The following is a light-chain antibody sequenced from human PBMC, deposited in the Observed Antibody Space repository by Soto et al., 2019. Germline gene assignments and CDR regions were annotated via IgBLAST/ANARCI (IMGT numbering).Light chain of an antibody. Sequence: QSALTQPPSVSAAPRQKVTISCSGSSSNIGNNYVSWYHRVPGTAPKLLIYDNNERPSGIPDRFSGSKSGTSATLDITGLQTGDEGDYYCGTWDSHLRVVVFGGGTKLTVL. CDR1: SSNIGNNY. CDR3: GTWDSHLRVVV. J-gene: IGLJ2*01. CDR2: DNN. V-gene: IGLV1-51*01.